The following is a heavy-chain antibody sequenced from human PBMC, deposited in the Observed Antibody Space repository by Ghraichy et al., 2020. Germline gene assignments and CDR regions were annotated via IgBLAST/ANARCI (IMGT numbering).Heavy chain of an antibody. CDR2: SHQSGRS. CDR3: ARGGWYVDF. CDR1: GGSITSFY. J-gene: IGHJ2*01. V-gene: IGHV4-59*01. Sequence: SETLSLTCSVSGGSITSFYWSWIRQAPGKGLEWIGYSHQSGRSNYNPSLQSRVTISVDTSKNQFSLKMSSVTAADTAVYYCARGGWYVDFWDRGTLVTVSS.